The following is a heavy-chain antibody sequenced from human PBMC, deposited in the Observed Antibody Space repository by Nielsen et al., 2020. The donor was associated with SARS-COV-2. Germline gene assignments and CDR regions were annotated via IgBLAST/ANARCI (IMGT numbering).Heavy chain of an antibody. CDR1: GFTFSSYD. V-gene: IGHV3-13*04. D-gene: IGHD6-6*01. J-gene: IGHJ6*02. Sequence: GESLKISCAASGFTFSSYDMHWVRQATGKGLEWVSAIGTAGDTYYPGSVKGRFTISRDNAKNSLYLQMNSLRAEDTALYHCATLGYSSSSSDYYGMDVWGQGTTVTVSS. CDR2: IGTAGDT. CDR3: ATLGYSSSSSDYYGMDV.